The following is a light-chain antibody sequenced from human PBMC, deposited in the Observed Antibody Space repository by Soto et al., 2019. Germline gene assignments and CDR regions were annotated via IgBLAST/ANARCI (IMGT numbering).Light chain of an antibody. CDR1: SSDIGAYDY. J-gene: IGLJ3*02. CDR2: EVN. V-gene: IGLV2-14*01. Sequence: QSALTQPASLSGSPGQSITISCTGTSSDIGAYDYVSWFQQHPGKAPKLMISEVNNRPSGVSDRFSGSKSGNTASLTISGLHAEDEADYYCNSYTSTGTLVFGGGTKVTVL. CDR3: NSYTSTGTLV.